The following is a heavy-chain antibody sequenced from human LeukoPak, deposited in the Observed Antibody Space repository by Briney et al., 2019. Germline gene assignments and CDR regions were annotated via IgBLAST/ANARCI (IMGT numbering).Heavy chain of an antibody. D-gene: IGHD3-16*02. CDR3: ARLGEERLGELSYPFDY. V-gene: IGHV1-2*02. Sequence: ASVKVSCKASGYTFTGYYMHWVRQAPGQGLEWMGWINPNSGGTNYAQKFQGRVTISADKSISTAYLQWSSLKASDTAMYYCARLGEERLGELSYPFDYWGQGTLVTVSS. CDR2: INPNSGGT. CDR1: GYTFTGYY. J-gene: IGHJ4*02.